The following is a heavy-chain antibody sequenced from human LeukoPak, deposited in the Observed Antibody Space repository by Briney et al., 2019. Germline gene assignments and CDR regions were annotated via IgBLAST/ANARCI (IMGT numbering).Heavy chain of an antibody. J-gene: IGHJ5*02. Sequence: SETLSLTCTVSGDSLSSYYWAWIRQPPGKGLEWIGYIFYSGSTNYNPSLKSRVTISMDTSKNQFSLKLSSVTAADTAVYYCARLWFGESDVPNWFDPWGQGTLVTVSS. D-gene: IGHD3-10*01. CDR2: IFYSGST. CDR3: ARLWFGESDVPNWFDP. V-gene: IGHV4-59*08. CDR1: GDSLSSYY.